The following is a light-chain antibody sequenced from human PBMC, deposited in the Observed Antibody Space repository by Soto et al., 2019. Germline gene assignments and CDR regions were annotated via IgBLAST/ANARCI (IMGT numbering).Light chain of an antibody. V-gene: IGLV2-14*01. CDR1: SSDIGGYNY. Sequence: QSVLTQPASVSGSPGQSITVSCTGTSSDIGGYNYVSWYQQHPGQAPKLMIYDVSNRPSGVSNRFSGSKSGNTASLTISGLQAEDEADYYSSSYTSSSTYVFGTGTKLTVL. CDR3: SSYTSSSTYV. CDR2: DVS. J-gene: IGLJ1*01.